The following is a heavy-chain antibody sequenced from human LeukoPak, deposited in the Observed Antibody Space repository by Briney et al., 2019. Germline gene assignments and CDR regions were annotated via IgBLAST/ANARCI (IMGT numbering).Heavy chain of an antibody. CDR2: ISYDGSNK. Sequence: GGSLRLSCAASGFTFNSYGMHWVRQAPGKGLEWVAVISYDGSNKYYADSAKGRFTISRDNSENTLSLQMNSLRAEDTAVYYCAKVQAGYDSGWYPFDYWGQGTLVTVSS. CDR3: AKVQAGYDSGWYPFDY. V-gene: IGHV3-30*18. J-gene: IGHJ4*02. CDR1: GFTFNSYG. D-gene: IGHD6-19*01.